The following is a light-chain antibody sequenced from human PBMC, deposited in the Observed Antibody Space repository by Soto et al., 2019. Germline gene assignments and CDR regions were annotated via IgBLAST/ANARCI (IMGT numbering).Light chain of an antibody. J-gene: IGKJ1*01. Sequence: DIKMAHSPSTLSGSGGETVTSSCRASQSVSVWLAWYQQKPGKAPKLLIYMASSLESGVPSRFSGSGSGTEFTLTISSLQPDDSAPYYCQQYTSYSWTFAQGTMLDIK. CDR3: QQYTSYSWT. V-gene: IGKV1-5*03. CDR1: QSVSVW. CDR2: MAS.